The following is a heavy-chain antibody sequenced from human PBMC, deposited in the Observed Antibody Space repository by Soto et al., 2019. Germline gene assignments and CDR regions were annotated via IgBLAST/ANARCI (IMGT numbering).Heavy chain of an antibody. J-gene: IGHJ1*01. V-gene: IGHV3-74*01. Sequence: GGSLRLSCAASGFTFSSYWMHWVRQAPGKGLVWVSRINSDGSSTSYADSVKGRFTISRDNAKNTLYLQMNSLRAEDTAVYYCARAVYDSSGLNPINLEYFQHWGQGTLVTVSS. CDR3: ARAVYDSSGLNPINLEYFQH. D-gene: IGHD3-22*01. CDR1: GFTFSSYW. CDR2: INSDGSST.